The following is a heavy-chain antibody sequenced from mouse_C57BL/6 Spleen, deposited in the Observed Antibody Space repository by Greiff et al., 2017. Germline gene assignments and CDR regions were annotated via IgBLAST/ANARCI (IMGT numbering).Heavy chain of an antibody. CDR1: GYAFSSSW. V-gene: IGHV1-82*01. D-gene: IGHD1-1*01. Sequence: VQLQQSGPELVKPGASVKISCKASGYAFSSSWMNWVKQRPGKGLEWIGRIYPGDGDTNYNGKFKGKATLTADKSSSTAYMQLSSLTSEDSAVYFCARYGSSSAWFAYGGQGTLVTVSA. CDR2: IYPGDGDT. CDR3: ARYGSSSAWFAY. J-gene: IGHJ3*01.